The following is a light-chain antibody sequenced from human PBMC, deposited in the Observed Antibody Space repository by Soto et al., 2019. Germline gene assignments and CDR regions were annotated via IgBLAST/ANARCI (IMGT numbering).Light chain of an antibody. J-gene: IGLJ2*01. CDR2: GNS. CDR1: SSNIGAGYD. CDR3: QSYACSLSGSVV. Sequence: QSVLTQPPSVSGAPGQRVTISCTGSSSNIGAGYDVHWYQQHPGTAPKLLIYGNSNRPSGVPDRFSGSKSGTSASLALTGLQAEDEADDYCQSYACSLSGSVVFGGGTRLTVL. V-gene: IGLV1-40*01.